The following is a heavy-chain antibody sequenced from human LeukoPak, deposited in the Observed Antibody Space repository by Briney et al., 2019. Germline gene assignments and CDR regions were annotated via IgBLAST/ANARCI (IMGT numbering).Heavy chain of an antibody. Sequence: ASVTVSCKASVGTFSSYAISWVRQAPGQGLEWMGGIKPIFGTANYAQKFQGRVTITADESTSTAYMELSSLRSEDTAMYYCARDRYYDSSGYYYESEYWGQGTLVTVSS. CDR1: VGTFSSYA. CDR2: IKPIFGTA. V-gene: IGHV1-69*13. D-gene: IGHD3-22*01. CDR3: ARDRYYDSSGYYYESEY. J-gene: IGHJ4*02.